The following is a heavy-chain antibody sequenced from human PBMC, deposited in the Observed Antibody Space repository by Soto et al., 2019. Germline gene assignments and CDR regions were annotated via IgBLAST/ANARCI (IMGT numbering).Heavy chain of an antibody. J-gene: IGHJ4*02. CDR3: ARGLRGVLDY. CDR2: ISNDENIK. Sequence: GGSLRLSCVASGFNFGNFGMHWVRQAPGKGLEWLTVISNDENIKQDSVRGRFAIARNNSKNTLYLHLTSLRAEDTAIYYCARGLRGVLDYWGQGTLVTVSS. D-gene: IGHD5-12*01. V-gene: IGHV3-33*01. CDR1: GFNFGNFG.